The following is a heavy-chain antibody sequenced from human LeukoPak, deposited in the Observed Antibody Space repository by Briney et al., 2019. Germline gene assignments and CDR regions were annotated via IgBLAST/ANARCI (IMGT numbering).Heavy chain of an antibody. CDR2: ISYDGSSK. CDR3: ANAYSSSWYTF. Sequence: GRSLRLSCAASGFTFSTYAMHWVRQAPGKGLEWVAVISYDGSSKYYADSVKGRFTISRDNSKNTLYLQMISLRAEDTAVYYCANAYSSSWYTFWGQGTLVTVSS. V-gene: IGHV3-30*04. D-gene: IGHD6-13*01. J-gene: IGHJ4*02. CDR1: GFTFSTYA.